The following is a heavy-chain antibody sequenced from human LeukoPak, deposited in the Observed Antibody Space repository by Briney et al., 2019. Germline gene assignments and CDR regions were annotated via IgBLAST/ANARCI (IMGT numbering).Heavy chain of an antibody. CDR1: GFTFSSYA. J-gene: IGHJ4*02. V-gene: IGHV3-23*01. D-gene: IGHD2-2*01. CDR2: ISDSGGST. CDR3: AKDRRACSSSSCYYRFDY. Sequence: GGSLRLSCAASGFTFSSYAMSWVRQAPGKGLEWVSAISDSGGSTHYADSVKGRFTISRDNSKNTVYLQMNSLRAEDTAVYYRAKDRRACSSSSCYYRFDYWGQGTLVTVSS.